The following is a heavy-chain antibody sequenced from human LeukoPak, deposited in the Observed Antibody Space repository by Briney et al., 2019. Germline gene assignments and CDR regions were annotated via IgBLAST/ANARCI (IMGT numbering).Heavy chain of an antibody. Sequence: GGSLRLSCAASGFTFSSYGMHRVRQAPGKGLEWVAVISYDGSNKYYADSVKGRFTISRDNSKNTLYLQMNSLRAEDTAVYYCAKSQGSLVIDAFDIWGQGTMVTVSS. D-gene: IGHD3-9*01. CDR2: ISYDGSNK. V-gene: IGHV3-30*18. J-gene: IGHJ3*02. CDR1: GFTFSSYG. CDR3: AKSQGSLVIDAFDI.